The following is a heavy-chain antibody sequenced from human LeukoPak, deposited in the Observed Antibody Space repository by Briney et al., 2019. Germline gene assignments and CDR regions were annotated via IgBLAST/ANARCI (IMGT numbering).Heavy chain of an antibody. CDR3: ARGLSGYASSLGY. Sequence: GGSLRLSCAASGFTFSSYWMHWVRQAPGKGLVWVSRINSDGSSTSYADSVRGRFSISRDNAKNTLYLQMNSLRAKDTAVYYCARGLSGYASSLGYWGQGTLVTVSA. D-gene: IGHD6-6*01. CDR2: INSDGSST. CDR1: GFTFSSYW. J-gene: IGHJ4*02. V-gene: IGHV3-74*01.